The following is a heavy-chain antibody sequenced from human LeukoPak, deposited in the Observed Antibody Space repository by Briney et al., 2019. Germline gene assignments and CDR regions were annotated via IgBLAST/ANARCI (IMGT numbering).Heavy chain of an antibody. V-gene: IGHV3-21*01. D-gene: IGHD6-19*01. CDR1: GFTFNSYS. CDR2: ISSSSFTI. J-gene: IGHJ4*02. CDR3: PRDRLLTRSRCLHF. Sequence: PGGSLRLSCAASGFTFNSYSMNWVRQAPGKGLEWVSSISSSSFTISYADSVKGRFFISRDNAKNALFLQMITLRAEDSAVYYCPRDRLLTRSRCLHFWGQGTLVTVSS.